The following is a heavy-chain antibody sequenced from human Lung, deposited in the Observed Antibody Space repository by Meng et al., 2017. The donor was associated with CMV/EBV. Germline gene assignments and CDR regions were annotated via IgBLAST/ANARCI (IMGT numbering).Heavy chain of an antibody. CDR2: ISGSGGST. CDR3: AKDKIFGVTLDY. D-gene: IGHD3-3*01. V-gene: IGHV3-23*01. Sequence: GGSLRLXCAASGFTFSSYAMSWVRQAPGKGLEWVSAISGSGGSTYYADSVKGRFTISRDNSKNTLYLQMNSLRAEDTAVYYCAKDKIFGVTLDYWGQRTLVTVSS. CDR1: GFTFSSYA. J-gene: IGHJ4*02.